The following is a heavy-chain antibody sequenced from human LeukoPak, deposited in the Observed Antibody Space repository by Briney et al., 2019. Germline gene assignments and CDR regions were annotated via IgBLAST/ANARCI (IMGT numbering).Heavy chain of an antibody. CDR2: MNPNSGNT. V-gene: IGHV1-8*01. Sequence: ASVKVSCKASGYTFTSYDINWVRQATGQGLEWMGWMNPNSGNTGYAQKFQGRVTMTRNTSISTAYMGLSSLRSEDTAVYYCARGGYSGYDWDPPTHYWGQGTLVTVSS. CDR3: ARGGYSGYDWDPPTHY. CDR1: GYTFTSYD. D-gene: IGHD5-12*01. J-gene: IGHJ4*02.